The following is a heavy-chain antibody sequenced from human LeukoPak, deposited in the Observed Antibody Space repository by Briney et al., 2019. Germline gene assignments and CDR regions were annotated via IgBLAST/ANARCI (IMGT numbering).Heavy chain of an antibody. J-gene: IGHJ6*02. V-gene: IGHV5-51*01. CDR1: GYTFTTYW. Sequence: GESLKISCQGSGYTFTTYWIGWVRQMPGKGLEWMGIIYPGDSDTRYSPSFQGQATFSADKSISTAYLQWRSLKASDTAMYYCARSFHSNTMDVWGQGTTVTVSS. CDR2: IYPGDSDT. D-gene: IGHD2-15*01. CDR3: ARSFHSNTMDV.